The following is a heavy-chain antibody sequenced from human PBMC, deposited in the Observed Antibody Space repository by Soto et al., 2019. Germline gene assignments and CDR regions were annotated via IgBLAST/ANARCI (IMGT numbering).Heavy chain of an antibody. CDR3: ARLHYGPSGPYFFDF. V-gene: IGHV4-39*01. Sequence: PSETLSLTCAVSGGSISSGGYSWGWIRQPPGKGLEWIGSFYYSGSTNYNPSLKSRVTISVDTSQNQFSLRLTSVTAADTAVYYCARLHYGPSGPYFFDFWGHGTLVTVSS. CDR1: GGSISSGGYS. J-gene: IGHJ4*01. CDR2: FYYSGST. D-gene: IGHD3-10*01.